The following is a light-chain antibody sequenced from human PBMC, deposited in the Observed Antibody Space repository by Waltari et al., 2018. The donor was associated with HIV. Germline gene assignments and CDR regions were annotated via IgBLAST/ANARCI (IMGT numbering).Light chain of an antibody. CDR2: DVN. V-gene: IGLV2-11*01. CDR1: SSAVGGYNY. J-gene: IGLJ1*01. Sequence: QSALSQPHPVSGSPDPSVTSPCTGTSSAVGGYNYVSWYQQHPGKAPKRMIYDVNTRPSGVPDRFSGSKSGNTASLTIFGLQAEDEADYYCCSYAGSYNYVFGTGTKVTVL. CDR3: CSYAGSYNYV.